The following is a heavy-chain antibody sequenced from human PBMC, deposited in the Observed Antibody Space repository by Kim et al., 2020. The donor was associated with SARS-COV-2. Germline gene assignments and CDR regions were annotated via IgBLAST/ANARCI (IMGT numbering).Heavy chain of an antibody. CDR2: IYSDGSRT. Sequence: GGSLRLSCAASGFTFSNYWMHWVRQAPGKGLVWVSRIYSDGSRTSYADSVKGRFTISRDNAKNTLYLQMNSLTAEDTAVYYCASLVSTTRKDAFDIWGQG. CDR1: GFTFSNYW. CDR3: ASLVSTTRKDAFDI. J-gene: IGHJ3*02. V-gene: IGHV3-74*01. D-gene: IGHD2-2*01.